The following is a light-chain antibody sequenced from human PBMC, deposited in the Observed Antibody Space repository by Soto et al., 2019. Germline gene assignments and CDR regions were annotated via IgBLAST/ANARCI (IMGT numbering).Light chain of an antibody. J-gene: IGLJ2*01. CDR3: CSYAGSSPPYVV. CDR1: SSDVGSYNL. Sequence: QSALTQPASVSGSPGQSITISCTGTSSDVGSYNLVSWYQLHPGKAPKLMIYEGSKRPSGVSNRFSGSKSGNTASLTISGLQAEDEADYYCCSYAGSSPPYVVFGGGTQLTVL. V-gene: IGLV2-23*01. CDR2: EGS.